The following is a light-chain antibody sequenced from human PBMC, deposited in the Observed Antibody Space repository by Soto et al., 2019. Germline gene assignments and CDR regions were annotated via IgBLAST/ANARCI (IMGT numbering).Light chain of an antibody. J-gene: IGLJ2*01. V-gene: IGLV1-40*01. CDR3: QSYDSSLSGHVV. CDR1: SSNLGSGFD. CDR2: YND. Sequence: QSVLTQPPSVSGAPGQRVTISCTGSSSNLGSGFDVQWYQQLPGTAPKLLIYYNDNRPSGVPDRFSGSKSGTSASLAITGLQADDEADYYCQSYDSSLSGHVVFGGGTQLTV.